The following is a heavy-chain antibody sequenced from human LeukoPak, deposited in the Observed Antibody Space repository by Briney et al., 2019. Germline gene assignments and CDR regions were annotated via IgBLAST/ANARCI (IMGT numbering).Heavy chain of an antibody. V-gene: IGHV4-4*07. CDR1: GGSISSYY. J-gene: IGHJ4*02. Sequence: SETLSLTCTVSGGSISSYYWSWIRQPAGKELEWIGRIYTSGSTKYNPSLTSRVTISVDTSKNQFYLKLSSVPAADTAVYYCARDLGGYDSYFHYWGQGTLVSVPS. D-gene: IGHD5-12*01. CDR2: IYTSGST. CDR3: ARDLGGYDSYFHY.